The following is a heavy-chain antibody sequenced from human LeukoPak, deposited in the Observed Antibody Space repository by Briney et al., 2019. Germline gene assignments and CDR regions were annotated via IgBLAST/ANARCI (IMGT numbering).Heavy chain of an antibody. V-gene: IGHV4-34*01. D-gene: IGHD1-7*01. CDR3: ARPSGTTPFKRFDY. J-gene: IGHJ4*02. Sequence: SESLSLTCAVYGGSFSGYNWTWIRQPPGKGLEWIGEINHSGSTDYNPSLKSRVTISVDTSKNQFSLKVSSVTAADTAVYYCARPSGTTPFKRFDYWGQGALVTVSS. CDR2: INHSGST. CDR1: GGSFSGYN.